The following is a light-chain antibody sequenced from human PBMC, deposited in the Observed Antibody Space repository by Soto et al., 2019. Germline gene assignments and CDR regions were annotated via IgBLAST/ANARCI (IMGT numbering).Light chain of an antibody. CDR2: GAS. Sequence: SAGALSLTPGETATLSCRASQSVSSNYVAWFHQKPGQAPRLLIYGASSRATGVPDRFSGRGSGTDFTLTISSLEPEDFAVYYCQERNNLLGTFGQG. J-gene: IGKJ1*01. V-gene: IGKV3D-20*02. CDR1: QSVSSNY. CDR3: QERNNLLGT.